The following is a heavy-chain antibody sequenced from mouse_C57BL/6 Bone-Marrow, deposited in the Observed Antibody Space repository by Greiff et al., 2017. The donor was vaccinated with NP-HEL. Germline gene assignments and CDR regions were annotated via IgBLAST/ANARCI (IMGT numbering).Heavy chain of an antibody. V-gene: IGHV1-50*01. CDR3: ARSANYD. Sequence: QVQLQQPGAELVKPGASVKLSCKASGYTFTSYWMQWVKQRPGQGLEWIGEIDPSDSYTNYNQKFKGKATLTVDTSSSTAYMQLSSLTSEHSAVYYCARSANYDWGQGTTLTVSS. CDR1: GYTFTSYW. J-gene: IGHJ2*01. CDR2: IDPSDSYT. D-gene: IGHD2-4*01.